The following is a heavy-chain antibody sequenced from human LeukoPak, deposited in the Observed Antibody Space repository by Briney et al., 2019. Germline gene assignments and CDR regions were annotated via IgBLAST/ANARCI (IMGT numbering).Heavy chain of an antibody. CDR2: INPNSGGT. D-gene: IGHD2-2*01. Sequence: GASVKVSCKASGYTFTGYYMHWVRQAPGQGLEWMGWINPNSGGTNYAQKFQGRVTMTRDTPISTAYMELSRLRSDDTAVYYCARDGLRYCSSTSCSKLNWFDPWGQGTLVTVSS. CDR3: ARDGLRYCSSTSCSKLNWFDP. CDR1: GYTFTGYY. V-gene: IGHV1-2*02. J-gene: IGHJ5*02.